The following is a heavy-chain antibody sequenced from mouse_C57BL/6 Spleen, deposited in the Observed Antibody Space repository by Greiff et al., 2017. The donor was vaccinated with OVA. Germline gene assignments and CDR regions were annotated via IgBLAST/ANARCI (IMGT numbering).Heavy chain of an antibody. V-gene: IGHV3-1*01. CDR1: GYSITSGYD. CDR2: IRYSGST. J-gene: IGHJ1*03. Sequence: EVKVEESGPGMVKPSPSLSLTCTVTGYSITSGYDWHWIRHFPGNKLEWMGYIRYSGSTNYNPSLKSRISITHDTSKTHFFLKLNSVTAEDTATYYCARNWDFDVWGTGTTVTVSS. CDR3: ARNWDFDV.